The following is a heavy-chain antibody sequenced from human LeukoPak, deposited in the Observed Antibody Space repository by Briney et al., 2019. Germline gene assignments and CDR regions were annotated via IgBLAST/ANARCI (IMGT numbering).Heavy chain of an antibody. D-gene: IGHD6-19*01. Sequence: GRSLRLSCAASGFTFSSYAMHWVRQAPGKGLEWVAVISYDGSNKYYADSVKGRFTISRDNSKNTLYLQMNSLRAEDTAVYFCASEYNIGGFDYWGQGTLVTVSS. V-gene: IGHV3-30-3*01. CDR1: GFTFSSYA. CDR2: ISYDGSNK. J-gene: IGHJ4*02. CDR3: ASEYNIGGFDY.